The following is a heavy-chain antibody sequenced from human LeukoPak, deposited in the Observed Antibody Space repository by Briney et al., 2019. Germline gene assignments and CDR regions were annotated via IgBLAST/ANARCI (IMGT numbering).Heavy chain of an antibody. V-gene: IGHV3-21*01. CDR3: ARDGLAAATLHWCFDL. J-gene: IGHJ2*01. CDR2: ITSSSIYI. CDR1: GFTFSNYN. Sequence: GGSLRLSCAASGFTFSNYNMNWVRQTPGKGLEWVSSITSSSIYIYYADSVKGRFTISRDNAKNSLSLQMNSLRAEDTAVYYCARDGLAAATLHWCFDLWGRGTLVTVSS. D-gene: IGHD2-15*01.